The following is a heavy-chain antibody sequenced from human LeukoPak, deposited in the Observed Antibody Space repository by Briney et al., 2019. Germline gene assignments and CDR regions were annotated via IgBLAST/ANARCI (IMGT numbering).Heavy chain of an antibody. Sequence: GGSLRLSCAASGFTFTDHWMSWVRQAPGKGLEWVSAITVSGDTTYYADSVKGRFIISRDNSKNTLYLQMNSLRAEDTAVYYCAQGYSSGWFPYWGQGTLVTVSS. D-gene: IGHD6-19*01. V-gene: IGHV3-23*01. J-gene: IGHJ4*02. CDR3: AQGYSSGWFPY. CDR1: GFTFTDHW. CDR2: ITVSGDTT.